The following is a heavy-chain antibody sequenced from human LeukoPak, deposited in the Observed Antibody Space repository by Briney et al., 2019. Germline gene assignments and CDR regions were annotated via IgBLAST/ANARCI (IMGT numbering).Heavy chain of an antibody. J-gene: IGHJ6*02. V-gene: IGHV1-69*13. CDR3: ARSDPIGAPNCSGGSCSYYYYGMDV. CDR1: GGTFSSYA. D-gene: IGHD2-15*01. Sequence: ASVKVSCKASGGTFSSYATSWVRQAPGQGLEWMGGIIPIFGTANYAQKFQGRVTITADESTSTAYMELSSLRSEDTAVYYCARSDPIGAPNCSGGSCSYYYYGMDVWGQGTTVTVSS. CDR2: IIPIFGTA.